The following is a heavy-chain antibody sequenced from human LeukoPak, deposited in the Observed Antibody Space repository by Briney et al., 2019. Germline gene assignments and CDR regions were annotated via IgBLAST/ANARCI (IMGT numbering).Heavy chain of an antibody. V-gene: IGHV4-34*01. J-gene: IGHJ6*03. CDR2: INHSGST. Sequence: SETLSLTCAVYGGSFSGYYWSWIRQPPGKGLEWIGEINHSGSTNYNPSLKSRVTISVDKSKNQFSLKLSSVTAADTAVYYCARHGTTVTTYYYYYYMDVWGKGTTVTISS. CDR3: ARHGTTVTTYYYYYYMDV. D-gene: IGHD4-17*01. CDR1: GGSFSGYY.